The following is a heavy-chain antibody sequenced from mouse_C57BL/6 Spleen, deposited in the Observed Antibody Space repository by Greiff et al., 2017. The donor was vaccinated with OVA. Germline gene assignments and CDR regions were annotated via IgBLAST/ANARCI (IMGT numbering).Heavy chain of an antibody. J-gene: IGHJ4*01. CDR2: IYPGSGNT. CDR1: GYTFTDYY. V-gene: IGHV1-76*01. CDR3: AHYYGSSYYAMDY. D-gene: IGHD1-1*01. Sequence: QVQLQQSGAELVRPGASVKLSCKASGYTFTDYYINWVKQRPGQGLEWIARIYPGSGNTYYNEKFKGKATLTAEKSSSTAYMQLSSLTSEDSAVYFCAHYYGSSYYAMDYWGQGTSVTVSS.